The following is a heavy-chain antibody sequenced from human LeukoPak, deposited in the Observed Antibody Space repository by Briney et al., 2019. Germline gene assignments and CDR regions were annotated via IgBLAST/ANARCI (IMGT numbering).Heavy chain of an antibody. CDR3: ATQISNTRGYSYGQGNWYFDL. CDR2: FDPEDGET. V-gene: IGHV1-24*01. D-gene: IGHD5-18*01. CDR1: GYTLTELS. J-gene: IGHJ2*01. Sequence: AASVKVSCKVSGYTLTELSMHWVRQAPGKGLEWMGGFDPEDGETIYAQKFQGRVTMTEDTSTDTAYMELSSLRSEDTAVYYCATQISNTRGYSYGQGNWYFDLWAVAPWSLSPQ.